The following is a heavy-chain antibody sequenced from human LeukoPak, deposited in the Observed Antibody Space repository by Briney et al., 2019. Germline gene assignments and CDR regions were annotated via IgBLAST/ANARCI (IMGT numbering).Heavy chain of an antibody. V-gene: IGHV3-21*01. CDR1: GITFSSHT. CDR2: ISSSTSYI. J-gene: IGHJ5*02. CDR3: ARDLNPYCSSTSCPAYNWFDP. D-gene: IGHD2-2*01. Sequence: GGSLRLSCVASGITFSSHTMNWVRQAPGKGLEWVSSISSSTSYIYYTDSVKGRFSISRDNAKNSLYLQMNSLRAEDTAVYYCARDLNPYCSSTSCPAYNWFDPWGQGTLVTVSS.